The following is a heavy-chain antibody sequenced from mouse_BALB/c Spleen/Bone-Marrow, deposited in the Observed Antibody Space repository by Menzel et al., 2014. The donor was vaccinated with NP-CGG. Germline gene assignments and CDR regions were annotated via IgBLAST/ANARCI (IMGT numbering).Heavy chain of an antibody. Sequence: EVHLVESGGGLVKPGGSLKLSCAVPGFAFSSYDMSWVRQTPEKRLEWVAYISSGGGNTYYPDTVKGRFTISRDNAKNTLYLQMSSLKSEDTAMYYCARHGSGYDWGQGTTLTVSS. CDR1: GFAFSSYD. V-gene: IGHV5-12-1*01. J-gene: IGHJ2*01. CDR3: ARHGSGYD. CDR2: ISSGGGNT. D-gene: IGHD3-1*01.